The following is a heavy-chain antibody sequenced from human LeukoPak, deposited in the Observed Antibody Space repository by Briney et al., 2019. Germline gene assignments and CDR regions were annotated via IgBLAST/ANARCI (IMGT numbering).Heavy chain of an antibody. V-gene: IGHV4-38-2*02. CDR3: AKSNGYGLVDI. CDR2: MYNSGST. J-gene: IGHJ3*02. Sequence: SETLSLTCSVSGYSLSSGYYWGWFRQPPGKGLEWIGSMYNSGSTHYNPSLKSRVTISVDTSQNQFSLKLSSVTAADTAVYYCAKSNGYGLVDIWGQGTMVTVSS. CDR1: GYSLSSGYY. D-gene: IGHD3-10*01.